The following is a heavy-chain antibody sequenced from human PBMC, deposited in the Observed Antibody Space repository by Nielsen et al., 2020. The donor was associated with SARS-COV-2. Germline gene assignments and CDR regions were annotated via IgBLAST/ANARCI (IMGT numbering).Heavy chain of an antibody. Sequence: GESLKIPCEASGFPIRRYGMHWVRQAPAKGLEWVTFISYDGSVKYYADSVKGRFTISTDLYNNTLYLQMNSLRVEDTAIYYCTKGAQLGDYWGQGTLVTVSS. CDR3: TKGAQLGDY. D-gene: IGHD6-13*01. CDR1: GFPIRRYG. J-gene: IGHJ4*02. CDR2: ISYDGSVK. V-gene: IGHV3-30*18.